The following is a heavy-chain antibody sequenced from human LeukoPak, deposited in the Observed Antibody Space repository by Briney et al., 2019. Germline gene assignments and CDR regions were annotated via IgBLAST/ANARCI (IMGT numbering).Heavy chain of an antibody. V-gene: IGHV3-23*01. D-gene: IGHD2-2*01. CDR2: ISGSGGST. J-gene: IGHJ6*02. CDR1: GFTFSSYA. Sequence: GGSLRLSCAASGFTFSSYAMSWVRQAPGKGLEWVSAISGSGGSTYYADSVKGRFTISRDNSKNTLYLQMNSLRAEDTAVYYSLCTSCYGSYYYGMDVWGQGTTVTVSS. CDR3: LCTSCYGSYYYGMDV.